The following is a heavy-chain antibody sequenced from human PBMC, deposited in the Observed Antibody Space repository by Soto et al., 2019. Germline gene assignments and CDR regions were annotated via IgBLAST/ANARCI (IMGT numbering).Heavy chain of an antibody. V-gene: IGHV1-69*13. Sequence: GASVKVSCKASGGTFSSYAISWVRQAPGQGLEWMGGIIPIFGTANYAQKFQGRVTITADESTSTAYMELSSLRSEDTAVYYCARAVELIMTGYPSPSPSSWFDPWGQGTLVTVSS. CDR1: GGTFSSYA. CDR3: ARAVELIMTGYPSPSPSSWFDP. D-gene: IGHD3-9*01. CDR2: IIPIFGTA. J-gene: IGHJ5*02.